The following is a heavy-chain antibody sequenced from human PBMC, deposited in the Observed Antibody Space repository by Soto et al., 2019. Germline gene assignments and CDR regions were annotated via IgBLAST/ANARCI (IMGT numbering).Heavy chain of an antibody. CDR3: ARGNSAMVPAPFDY. CDR1: GGSFRGYY. J-gene: IGHJ4*02. Sequence: AVQGGSFRGYYWTWIRRAPGKGLEWIGDINYSGSTKYNPSLKSRVTVAIDTSNNQFSLRLTSVTAADTGVYYCARGNSAMVPAPFDYWGQGTLVTVSS. D-gene: IGHD5-18*01. V-gene: IGHV4-34*01. CDR2: INYSGST.